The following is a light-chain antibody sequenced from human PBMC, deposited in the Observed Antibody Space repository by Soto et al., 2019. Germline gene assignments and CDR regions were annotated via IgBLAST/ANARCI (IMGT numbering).Light chain of an antibody. CDR3: QQFHSYALT. CDR2: DAS. Sequence: AIPLPQSPSSLPSSVGDRVIISCRASQGISSALAWYQQKPGRAPRLLIYDASSLQSGVPSRFSGSGSGTDFTLTISSLQPEDFATYYCQQFHSYALTFGGGTKVEIK. V-gene: IGKV1-13*02. CDR1: QGISSA. J-gene: IGKJ4*01.